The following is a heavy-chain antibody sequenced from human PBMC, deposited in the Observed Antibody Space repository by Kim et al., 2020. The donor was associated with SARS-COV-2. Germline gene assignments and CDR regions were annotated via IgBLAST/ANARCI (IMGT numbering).Heavy chain of an antibody. CDR1: GFTFSSYS. CDR2: ISSSSSYI. V-gene: IGHV3-21*01. D-gene: IGHD3-16*01. J-gene: IGHJ4*02. Sequence: GGSLRLSCAASGFTFSSYSMNWVRQAPGKGLEWVSSISSSSSYIYYADSVKGRFTISRDNAKNSLYLQMNSLRAEDTAVYYCAREGTDYVWGSYTTSFDYWGQGTLVTVSS. CDR3: AREGTDYVWGSYTTSFDY.